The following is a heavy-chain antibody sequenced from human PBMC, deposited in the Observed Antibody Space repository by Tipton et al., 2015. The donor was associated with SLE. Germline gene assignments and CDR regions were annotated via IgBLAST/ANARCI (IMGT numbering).Heavy chain of an antibody. CDR3: ARALQNYFDY. J-gene: IGHJ4*02. Sequence: TLSLTCTVSGGSISSGDYYWSWIRQPPGKVLEWIGYIYYSGSTNYNPSLKSRVTISVDTSKNQFSLKLSSVTAADTAVYYCARALQNYFDYWGQGTLVTVSS. CDR2: IYYSGST. V-gene: IGHV4-30-4*01. CDR1: GGSISSGDYY.